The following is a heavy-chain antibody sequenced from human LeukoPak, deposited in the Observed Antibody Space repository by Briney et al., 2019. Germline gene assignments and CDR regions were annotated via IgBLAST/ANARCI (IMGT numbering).Heavy chain of an antibody. Sequence: NPSETLSLTCTVSGGSISSYYWSWIRQPAGKGLEWIGRIYTSGSTNYNPSLKSRVTMSVDTSKNQFSLKLSSVTAADTAVYYCARNAYYDFWSGPGTFDIWGQGTMVTVSS. J-gene: IGHJ3*02. CDR2: IYTSGST. V-gene: IGHV4-4*07. CDR1: GGSISSYY. D-gene: IGHD3-3*01. CDR3: ARNAYYDFWSGPGTFDI.